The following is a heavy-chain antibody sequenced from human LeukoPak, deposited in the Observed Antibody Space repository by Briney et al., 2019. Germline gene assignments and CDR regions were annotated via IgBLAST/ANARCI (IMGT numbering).Heavy chain of an antibody. D-gene: IGHD3-10*01. CDR1: GFTFSSYS. Sequence: GGSLRLSCAASGFTFSSYSMNWVRQAPGKGLEWVTFIGYDGRNKYYADSVKGRFTISRDNSKNTLYLQMNSLRAEDTAVYYCAKDNAYYYADYWGQGTLVTVSS. V-gene: IGHV3-30*02. J-gene: IGHJ4*02. CDR3: AKDNAYYYADY. CDR2: IGYDGRNK.